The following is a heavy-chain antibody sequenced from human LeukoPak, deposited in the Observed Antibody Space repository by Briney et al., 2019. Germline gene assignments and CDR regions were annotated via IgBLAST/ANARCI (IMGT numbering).Heavy chain of an antibody. CDR1: GFSLSNFA. CDR3: ARPKWGLHYLDY. CDR2: ISEDGSTQ. J-gene: IGHJ4*02. Sequence: GGSLRLSCAASGFSLSNFAIHWVRQAPGKRLDWVAVISEDGSTQYYADSVKGRFTITRDSSKNSLFLQMDSLRAEDTAVYYCARPKWGLHYLDYWGQGTLVTVSS. D-gene: IGHD1-26*01. V-gene: IGHV3-30-3*01.